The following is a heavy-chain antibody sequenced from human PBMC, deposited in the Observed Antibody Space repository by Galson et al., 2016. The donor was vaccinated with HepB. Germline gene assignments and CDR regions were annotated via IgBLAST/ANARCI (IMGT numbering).Heavy chain of an antibody. CDR2: IDDSGDHI. Sequence: SLRLSCAVSGLMYTHYAMNWVRQAPGKALEWVSIIDDSGDHIYYAESVKGRFTISRDKATNTLYLQMNSLRAEDTALYYCARDRGYRALDLWGQGTTVTVSS. CDR3: ARDRGYRALDL. V-gene: IGHV3-23*01. CDR1: GLMYTHYA. J-gene: IGHJ3*01. D-gene: IGHD3-10*01.